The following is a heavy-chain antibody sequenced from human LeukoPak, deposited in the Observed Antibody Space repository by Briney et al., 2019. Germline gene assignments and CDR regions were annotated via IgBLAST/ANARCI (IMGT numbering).Heavy chain of an antibody. J-gene: IGHJ5*02. CDR3: ASHSSSWLGERYWFDP. CDR1: GGTFSSYA. CDR2: IIPIFGAA. Sequence: SVTVSCKASGGTFSSYAISWVRQAPGQGLEWMGGIIPIFGAANYAQKFQGRVTITADESTSTAYMELSSLRSEDTAVYYCASHSSSWLGERYWFDPWGQGTLVTVSS. D-gene: IGHD6-13*01. V-gene: IGHV1-69*13.